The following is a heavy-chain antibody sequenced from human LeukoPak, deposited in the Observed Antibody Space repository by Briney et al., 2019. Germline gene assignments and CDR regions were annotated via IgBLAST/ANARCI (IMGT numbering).Heavy chain of an antibody. CDR3: ARDQMGGSYYGYFQH. CDR2: ISAYNGHT. J-gene: IGHJ1*01. CDR1: RYTFTTYG. D-gene: IGHD1-26*01. V-gene: IGHV1-18*01. Sequence: ASVKVSCKASRYTFTTYGICWVRQAPGEGLEWVGWISAYNGHTKYAQKLQRRVTITTDTSTSTAYIALNSQRSDHTAVYSCARDQMGGSYYGYFQHWGQGTLVTVSS.